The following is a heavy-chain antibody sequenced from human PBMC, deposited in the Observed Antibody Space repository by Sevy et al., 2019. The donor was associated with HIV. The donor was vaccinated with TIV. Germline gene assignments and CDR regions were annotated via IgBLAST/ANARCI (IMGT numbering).Heavy chain of an antibody. CDR3: ALLNYDYVSGSYPPPLFDT. J-gene: IGHJ5*02. Sequence: SGPTLVKPTQTLTLTCTCSGFSLSTSGLGVGWIRQPPGKALEWLALIYWNDDKRYSPSLKSRLTITKDTSKNQVVLTMTNMDPVDTATYYCALLNYDYVSGSYPPPLFDTWGQGTLVTVSS. CDR1: GFSLSTSGLG. V-gene: IGHV2-5*01. D-gene: IGHD3-16*02. CDR2: IYWNDDK.